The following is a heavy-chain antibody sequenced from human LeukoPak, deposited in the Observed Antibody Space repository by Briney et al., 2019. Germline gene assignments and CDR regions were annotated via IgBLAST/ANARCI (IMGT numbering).Heavy chain of an antibody. D-gene: IGHD2-21*02. J-gene: IGHJ6*02. CDR3: AKDQAYCGGDCYSRYYYYYYGMDV. CDR1: GLTFSSFG. Sequence: GGSLRLSCAASGLTFSSFGMCWVRQAPGKGLEWVSMITSSGGSTFYEESVKGRFTISRDNSKNTLYLQMNSLRAEDTAVYYCAKDQAYCGGDCYSRYYYYYYGMDVWGQGTTVTVSS. V-gene: IGHV3-23*01. CDR2: ITSSGGST.